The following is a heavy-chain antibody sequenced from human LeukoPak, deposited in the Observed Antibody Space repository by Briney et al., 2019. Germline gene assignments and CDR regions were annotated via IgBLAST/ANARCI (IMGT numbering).Heavy chain of an antibody. D-gene: IGHD6-13*01. J-gene: IGHJ4*02. CDR2: ISSSSSYI. CDR3: AGPFDSTLDY. V-gene: IGHV3-21*01. Sequence: GGSLRLXCAASGFTFSSYWMSWVRQAPGKVLEWVSSISSSSSYIYYADSVKGRFTISRDNAKNSLYLQMNSLRAEDTAVYYCAGPFDSTLDYWGQGTLVTVSS. CDR1: GFTFSSYW.